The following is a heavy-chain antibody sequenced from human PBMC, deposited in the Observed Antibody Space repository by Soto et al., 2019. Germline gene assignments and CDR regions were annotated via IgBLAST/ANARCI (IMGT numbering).Heavy chain of an antibody. J-gene: IGHJ4*02. Sequence: GGSLRLCCAASGFTVSSNYMSWVRQAPGKGLEWVSVIYSGGSTYYADSVRGRFTISRDNSKNTLYLQMNSLRAEDTAVYYCARLTYCSGGSCYSGDYYFDYWGQGTLVTVSS. CDR3: ARLTYCSGGSCYSGDYYFDY. D-gene: IGHD2-15*01. CDR1: GFTVSSNY. V-gene: IGHV3-66*04. CDR2: IYSGGST.